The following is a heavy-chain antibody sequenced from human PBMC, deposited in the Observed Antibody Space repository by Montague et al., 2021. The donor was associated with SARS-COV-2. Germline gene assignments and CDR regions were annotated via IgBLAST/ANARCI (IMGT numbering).Heavy chain of an antibody. J-gene: IGHJ4*02. Sequence: SETLSLTCTVSGGSISGYYWSWFRQSAGKGLEWIGRIYNSGSTSYNPSLKSRVTMSVDTSKNQFSLKLSSVTAADTAVYYCVRDPGRSNWNYPDYWGQGTLVTVSS. D-gene: IGHD1-20*01. CDR2: IYNSGST. CDR3: VRDPGRSNWNYPDY. V-gene: IGHV4-4*07. CDR1: GGSISGYY.